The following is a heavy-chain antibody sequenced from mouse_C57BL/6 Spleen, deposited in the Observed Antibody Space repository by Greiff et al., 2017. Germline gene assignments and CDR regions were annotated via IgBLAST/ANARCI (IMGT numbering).Heavy chain of an antibody. Sequence: EVNVVESGGGLVQPKGSLKLSCAASGFSFNTYAMNWVRQAPGKGLEWVARIRSKSNNYATYYADSVKDRFTISRDDSESMLYLQMNNLKTEDTAMYYCVRHGGYYLDYWGQGTTLTVSS. J-gene: IGHJ2*01. CDR3: VRHGGYYLDY. CDR1: GFSFNTYA. CDR2: IRSKSNNYAT. D-gene: IGHD1-1*02. V-gene: IGHV10-1*01.